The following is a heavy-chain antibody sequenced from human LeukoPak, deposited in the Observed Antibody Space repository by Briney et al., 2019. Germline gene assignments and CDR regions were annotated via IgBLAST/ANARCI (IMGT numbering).Heavy chain of an antibody. CDR3: AKDGVSSSVWAFDI. D-gene: IGHD3-10*01. CDR2: IRNDGSTK. J-gene: IGHJ3*02. Sequence: GGSLRLSCAASGFTFSNYGMHWVRQAPGKGLEWVAFIRNDGSTKYYVDSVKGRFVISRDNSRNTLYLYMNSLRAEDSAVYYCAKDGVSSSVWAFDIWGQGTMVTDSS. CDR1: GFTFSNYG. V-gene: IGHV3-30*02.